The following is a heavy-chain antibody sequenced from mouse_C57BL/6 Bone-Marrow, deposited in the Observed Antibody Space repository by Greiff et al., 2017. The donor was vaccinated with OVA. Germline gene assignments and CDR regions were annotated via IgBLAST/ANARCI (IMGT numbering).Heavy chain of an antibody. CDR2: IDPSDSYT. Sequence: VQLQQPGAELVKPGASVKLSCKASGYTFTSYWMQWVKQRPGQGLEWIGEIDPSDSYTNCNQKFKGKATLTVDTSSSTAYMQLSSLTSEDSAVYYCARFPYYYGSSPPQAWFAYWGQGTLVTVSA. V-gene: IGHV1-50*01. CDR3: ARFPYYYGSSPPQAWFAY. CDR1: GYTFTSYW. J-gene: IGHJ3*01. D-gene: IGHD1-1*01.